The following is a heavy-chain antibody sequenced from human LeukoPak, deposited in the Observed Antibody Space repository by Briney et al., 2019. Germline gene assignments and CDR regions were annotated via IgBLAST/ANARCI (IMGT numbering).Heavy chain of an antibody. CDR3: ARRRGARLPYYYYYMDV. J-gene: IGHJ6*03. CDR2: IYHSGST. D-gene: IGHD1-26*01. V-gene: IGHV4-38-2*02. CDR1: GYSISSGYY. Sequence: SETLSLTCTVSGYSISSGYYWGWIRQPPGKGLEWIGSIYHSGSTNYNPSLKSRVTISVDTSKNQFSLKLSSVTAADTAVYYCARRRGARLPYYYYYMDVWGKGTTVTVSS.